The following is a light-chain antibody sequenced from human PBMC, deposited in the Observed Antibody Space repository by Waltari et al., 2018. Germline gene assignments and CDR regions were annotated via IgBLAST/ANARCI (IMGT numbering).Light chain of an antibody. CDR1: SRDVGGYNY. Sequence: HSALAQPASVSGSPGQSITISCPGTSRDVGGYNYVSWYQQHPGKAPSLMIYDVNNRPSGVSNRFSGSKSGNTASLTISGLQAEDEADYYCSSFTRTNSWVFGGGTKLTVL. V-gene: IGLV2-14*03. CDR2: DVN. CDR3: SSFTRTNSWV. J-gene: IGLJ3*02.